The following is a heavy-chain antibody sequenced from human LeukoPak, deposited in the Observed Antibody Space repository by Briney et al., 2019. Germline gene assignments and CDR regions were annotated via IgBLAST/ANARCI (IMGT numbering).Heavy chain of an antibody. CDR1: GGSISSGGYY. D-gene: IGHD3-22*01. Sequence: MPSQTLSLTCTVSGGSISSGGYYWSRIRQHPGKGLEWIGYIYYSGSTYYNPSLKSRVTISVDTSKNQFSLKLSSVTAADTAVYYCARHYYDSSGYASFDYWGQGTLVTVSS. J-gene: IGHJ4*02. CDR3: ARHYYDSSGYASFDY. CDR2: IYYSGST. V-gene: IGHV4-31*03.